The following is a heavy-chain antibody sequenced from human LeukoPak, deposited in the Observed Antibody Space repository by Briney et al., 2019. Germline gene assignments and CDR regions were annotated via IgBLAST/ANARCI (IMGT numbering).Heavy chain of an antibody. V-gene: IGHV3-21*01. D-gene: IGHD1-26*01. CDR1: GFTFSSYS. Sequence: PGGSLRVSCAASGFTFSSYSMNWVRQAPGKGLEWVSSISSSSYYIYYADSVKGRFTISRDNAKNSLYLQMNSLRAEDTGVYYCARGYSGSDYFGDYWGQGTLVTVSS. CDR2: ISSSSYYI. J-gene: IGHJ4*02. CDR3: ARGYSGSDYFGDY.